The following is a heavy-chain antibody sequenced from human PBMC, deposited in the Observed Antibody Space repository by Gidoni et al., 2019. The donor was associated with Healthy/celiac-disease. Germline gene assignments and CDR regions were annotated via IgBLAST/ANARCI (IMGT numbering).Heavy chain of an antibody. V-gene: IGHV3-48*02. Sequence: EVQLVESGGGLVQPGGSLRLSCAASGFTFCSDSMNWVRQVPGKGLEWVSYISSSSSTIYYADSVKGRFTIYRDNAKNSLYLQMNSLRDEDTAVYYCARDLEWELLIYYGMDVWGQGTTVTVSS. CDR3: ARDLEWELLIYYGMDV. D-gene: IGHD1-26*01. CDR2: ISSSSSTI. CDR1: GFTFCSDS. J-gene: IGHJ6*02.